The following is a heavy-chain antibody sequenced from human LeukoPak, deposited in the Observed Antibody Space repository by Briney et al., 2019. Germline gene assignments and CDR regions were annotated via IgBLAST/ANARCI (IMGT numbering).Heavy chain of an antibody. D-gene: IGHD1-26*01. V-gene: IGHV4-38-2*02. CDR2: IYHSGST. CDR3: ARIEVGATGPFDY. CDR1: GYSISSGYY. Sequence: SETLSLTCTVSGYSISSGYYWGWIRQPPGKGLEWIGSIYHSGSTYYNPSLKSRVTISVDTSKNQFSLKLSSVTAADTAVYYCARIEVGATGPFDYWGQGTLVTVSS. J-gene: IGHJ4*02.